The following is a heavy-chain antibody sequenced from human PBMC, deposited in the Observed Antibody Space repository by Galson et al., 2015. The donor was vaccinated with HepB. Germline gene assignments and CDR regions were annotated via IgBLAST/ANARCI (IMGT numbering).Heavy chain of an antibody. D-gene: IGHD6-13*01. J-gene: IGHJ5*02. Sequence: SETLSLTCTVSGGSISSYYWSWIRQPPGKGLEWVGYIYYSGSTNYNPSLKSRVTISVDTSKNQLSLKLSSVTAADTAVYYCARGSGGIAAGGTNWLDPWGQGTLVTVSS. CDR3: ARGSGGIAAGGTNWLDP. CDR1: GGSISSYY. V-gene: IGHV4-59*01. CDR2: IYYSGST.